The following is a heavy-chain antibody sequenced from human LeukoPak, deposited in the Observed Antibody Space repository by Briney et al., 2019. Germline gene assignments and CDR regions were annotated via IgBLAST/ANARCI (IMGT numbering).Heavy chain of an antibody. CDR2: IYYSGST. Sequence: SETLSLTCTVSGCSISSSSYYWGWIRQPPGKGLEWIGSIYYSGSTYYNPSLKSRVTISVDTSKNQFSLKLSSVTAADTAVYYCAREWGGDSRNWFDPWGQGTLVTVSS. J-gene: IGHJ5*02. D-gene: IGHD3-16*01. V-gene: IGHV4-39*07. CDR3: AREWGGDSRNWFDP. CDR1: GCSISSSSYY.